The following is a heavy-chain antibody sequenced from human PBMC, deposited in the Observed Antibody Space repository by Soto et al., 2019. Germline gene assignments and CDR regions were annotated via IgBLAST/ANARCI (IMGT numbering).Heavy chain of an antibody. J-gene: IGHJ3*02. Sequence: GGSLRLSCAASGFTFRSYAMHWVRQAPGKGLEWVAVISYDEKKRYYTDSVKGRFTISRDNSKNTLYLQVDSLRAEDTAVYYCARAIYDFWSGYRDAFDIWGQGTMVTVSS. CDR3: ARAIYDFWSGYRDAFDI. CDR1: GFTFRSYA. CDR2: ISYDEKKR. D-gene: IGHD3-3*01. V-gene: IGHV3-30*04.